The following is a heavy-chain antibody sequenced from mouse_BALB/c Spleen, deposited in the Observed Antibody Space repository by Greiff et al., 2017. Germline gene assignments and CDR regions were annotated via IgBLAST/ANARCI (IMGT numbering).Heavy chain of an antibody. D-gene: IGHD2-3*01. Sequence: LQHPGSELVRPGASVKLSCKASGYTFTSYWMHWVKQRPGQGLEWIGNIYPGSGSTNYDEKFKSKATLTVDTSSSTAYMQLSSLTSEDSAVYYCTRNYDGYYGYFDYWGQGTTLTVSS. CDR2: IYPGSGST. J-gene: IGHJ2*01. CDR3: TRNYDGYYGYFDY. CDR1: GYTFTSYW. V-gene: IGHV1S22*01.